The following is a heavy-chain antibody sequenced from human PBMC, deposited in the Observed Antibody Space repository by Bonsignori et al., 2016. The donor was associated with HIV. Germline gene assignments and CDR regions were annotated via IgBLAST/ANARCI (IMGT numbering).Heavy chain of an antibody. CDR3: ARRAYSSGWAFDY. CDR2: IYPGDSDT. V-gene: IGHV5-51*01. D-gene: IGHD6-19*01. Sequence: VRQMPGKGLEWMGIIYPGDSDTRYSPSFQGQVTISADKSISTAYLQWSSLKASDTAMYYCARRAYSSGWAFDYWGQGTLVTVSS. J-gene: IGHJ4*02.